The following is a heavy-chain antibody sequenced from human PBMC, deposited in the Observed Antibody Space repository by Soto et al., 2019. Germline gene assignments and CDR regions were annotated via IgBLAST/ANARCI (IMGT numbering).Heavy chain of an antibody. Sequence: PSETLSLTCAVSGGSISSGGYSWSWIRQPPGKGLEWIGYIYHSGSTYYNPSLKSRATISVDRSKNQFSLKLSSVTAADTAVYYCARAPGYSGNWFDPWGQGTLVTVSS. J-gene: IGHJ5*02. D-gene: IGHD1-26*01. V-gene: IGHV4-30-2*01. CDR3: ARAPGYSGNWFDP. CDR2: IYHSGST. CDR1: GGSISSGGYS.